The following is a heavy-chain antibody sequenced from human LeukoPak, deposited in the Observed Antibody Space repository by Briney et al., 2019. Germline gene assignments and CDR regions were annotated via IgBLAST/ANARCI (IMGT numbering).Heavy chain of an antibody. Sequence: GESLKISCKGSGYTFSSYWFAWVRQMPGKGLEWMGIIHPGDSDTRYSPSFQGQVTISAGRSLSTAYLQWSSLKASDTAMYYCARLLGASSAYFDYWGQGTLVTVSS. CDR2: IHPGDSDT. V-gene: IGHV5-51*01. D-gene: IGHD4/OR15-4a*01. J-gene: IGHJ4*02. CDR3: ARLLGASSAYFDY. CDR1: GYTFSSYW.